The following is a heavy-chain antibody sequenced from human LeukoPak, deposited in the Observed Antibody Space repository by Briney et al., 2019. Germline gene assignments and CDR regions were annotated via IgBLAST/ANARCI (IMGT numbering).Heavy chain of an antibody. CDR3: ARARMGDY. V-gene: IGHV4-34*01. J-gene: IGHJ4*02. CDR1: GGSFSGYY. Sequence: SETLSLTCAVYGGSFSGYYWSWIRQPPGKGLEWIGKISHSGSTNYNPSLKSRVTISVDTSKNQFSLKLSSVTAADTAVYYCARARMGDYWGQGTLVTVSS. CDR2: ISHSGST.